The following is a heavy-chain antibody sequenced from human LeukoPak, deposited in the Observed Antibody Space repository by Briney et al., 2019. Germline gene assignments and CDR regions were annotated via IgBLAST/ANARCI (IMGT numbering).Heavy chain of an antibody. J-gene: IGHJ5*02. CDR3: AGACLIVGATFGWFDP. V-gene: IGHV1-69*05. CDR1: GGTFSSYA. CDR2: IIPIFGTA. Sequence: SVKVSCKASGGTFSSYAISWVRQAPGQGLEWMGGIIPIFGTANYAQKFQGRVTITTDESTSTAYMELSSLRSEDTAVYYCAGACLIVGATFGWFDPWGQGTLVTVSS. D-gene: IGHD1-26*01.